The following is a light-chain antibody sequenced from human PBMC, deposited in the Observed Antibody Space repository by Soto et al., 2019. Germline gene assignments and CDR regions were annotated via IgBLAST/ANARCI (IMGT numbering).Light chain of an antibody. CDR2: DVS. Sequence: IVLIQSPATLSVSPGERATLFCRASQNISNYLIWYQQKPGQAPRLLIYDVSNRATDIPARFSGSGSGTDFTLTISSLEPEDLAVYYCQQRSNWPRTFGQGTKVEIK. J-gene: IGKJ1*01. V-gene: IGKV3-11*01. CDR1: QNISNY. CDR3: QQRSNWPRT.